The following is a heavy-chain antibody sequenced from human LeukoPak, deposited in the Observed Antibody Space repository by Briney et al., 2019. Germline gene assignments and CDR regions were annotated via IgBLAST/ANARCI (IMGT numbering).Heavy chain of an antibody. CDR2: IIPIFGTA. V-gene: IGHV1-69*13. CDR3: ARESGAYDSSGYSDYYFDY. CDR1: GGTFSSYA. Sequence: ASVKVSCKAAGGTFSSYAISWVRQAPGQGLEWMGGIIPIFGTAKYAQKFQGRVTITADESTSTAYMELSSLRSEDTAVYYCARESGAYDSSGYSDYYFDYWGQGALVTVSS. J-gene: IGHJ4*02. D-gene: IGHD3-22*01.